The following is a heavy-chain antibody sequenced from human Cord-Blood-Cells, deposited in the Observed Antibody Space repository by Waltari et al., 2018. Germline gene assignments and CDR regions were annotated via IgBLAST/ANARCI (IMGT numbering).Heavy chain of an antibody. CDR3: ARGAAARPYWFDP. Sequence: QVQLQQWGAGLFKPSETLSLTCAVYGGSFSGYYWSWIRQPPGKGLEWIGEINHSGSTNYNPSLKSRVTISVDTSKNQFSLKLSSVTAADTAVYYCARGAAARPYWFDPWGQGTLVTVSS. CDR2: INHSGST. D-gene: IGHD6-6*01. CDR1: GGSFSGYY. J-gene: IGHJ5*02. V-gene: IGHV4-34*01.